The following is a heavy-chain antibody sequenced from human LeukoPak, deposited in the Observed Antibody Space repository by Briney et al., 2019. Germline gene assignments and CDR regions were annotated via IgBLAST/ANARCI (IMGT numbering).Heavy chain of an antibody. D-gene: IGHD2-21*02. Sequence: GGSRRLSCAASGFSVSGTHMSWVRQAPGKGLEWVSAMYTGGTTYYADSVTGRFTVSRDTSRNTLFLHMDSLRAEDTAVYYCAKDEVTSGGGLASWGQGTLVIVSS. CDR1: GFSVSGTH. CDR2: MYTGGTT. CDR3: AKDEVTSGGGLAS. V-gene: IGHV3-53*01. J-gene: IGHJ5*01.